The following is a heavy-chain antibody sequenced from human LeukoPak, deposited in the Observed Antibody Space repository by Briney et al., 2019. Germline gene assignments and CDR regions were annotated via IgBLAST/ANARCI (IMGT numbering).Heavy chain of an antibody. CDR1: GYTFTRYG. V-gene: IGHV1-18*01. D-gene: IGHD3-22*01. Sequence: ASAKVSCKASGYTFTRYGISWVRQAPGQGLEWMGWISAYNGNTNYAQKLQGRVTMTTDTSTSTAYMELRSLRSDDTAVYYCTRGRSSGYPNWFDPWGQGTLVTVSS. CDR3: TRGRSSGYPNWFDP. CDR2: ISAYNGNT. J-gene: IGHJ5*02.